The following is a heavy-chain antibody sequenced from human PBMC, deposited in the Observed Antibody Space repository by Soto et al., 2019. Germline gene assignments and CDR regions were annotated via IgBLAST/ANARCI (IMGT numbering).Heavy chain of an antibody. CDR2: ISTYTGNT. CDR1: GYTFTNYD. Sequence: QVPLVQSGAEVKKPGASVKVSCKASGYTFTNYDINWVRQAPGQGLEWMGWISTYTGNTNYAQKLQGRVTMTTDTSTSTAYMELRSLRSDDTAVYYCARGYYYGSGRPTPGGMDVWGQWTTVTVSS. CDR3: ARGYYYGSGRPTPGGMDV. D-gene: IGHD3-10*01. V-gene: IGHV1-18*01. J-gene: IGHJ6*02.